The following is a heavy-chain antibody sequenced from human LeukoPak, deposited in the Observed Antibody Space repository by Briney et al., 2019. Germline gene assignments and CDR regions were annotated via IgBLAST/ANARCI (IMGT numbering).Heavy chain of an antibody. J-gene: IGHJ4*02. V-gene: IGHV1-69*13. CDR2: IIPIFGTA. CDR3: ARGPIVATIYFDY. Sequence: SVKVPCKASGGTFSSYAISWVRQAPGQGLEWMGGIIPIFGTANYAQKFQGRVTITADESTSTAYMELSSLRSEDTAVYYCARGPIVATIYFDYWAQGTLVNVSS. D-gene: IGHD5-12*01. CDR1: GGTFSSYA.